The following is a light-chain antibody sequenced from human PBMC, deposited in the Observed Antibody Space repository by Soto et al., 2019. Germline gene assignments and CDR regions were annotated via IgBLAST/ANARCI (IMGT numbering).Light chain of an antibody. CDR3: QQYNSYSYT. V-gene: IGKV1-5*01. CDR2: DAS. CDR1: QSISSW. J-gene: IGKJ2*01. Sequence: DIQMTQSPSTLSASVGDRVTITCRASQSISSWLAWYQQKPGKAPKLLIDDASSLERGVPSRFSGIGSVTEFSLTISRLQPNDFATYYCQQYNSYSYTFGKGTKLDIK.